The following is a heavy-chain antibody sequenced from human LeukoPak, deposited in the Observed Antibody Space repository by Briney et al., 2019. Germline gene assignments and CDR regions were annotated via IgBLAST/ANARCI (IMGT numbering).Heavy chain of an antibody. CDR3: AKDRWGIAVAGTGFDQ. V-gene: IGHV3-23*01. D-gene: IGHD6-19*01. CDR2: ISGSGGST. J-gene: IGHJ4*02. Sequence: PGGSLRLSCAVSGFTFSSYAMNWVRQAPGKGLEWVSTISGSGGSTYYADSVKGRFTISRDNSKNTLYLQMTSLRAEDTAVYYCAKDRWGIAVAGTGFDQWGQGTLVTVSS. CDR1: GFTFSSYA.